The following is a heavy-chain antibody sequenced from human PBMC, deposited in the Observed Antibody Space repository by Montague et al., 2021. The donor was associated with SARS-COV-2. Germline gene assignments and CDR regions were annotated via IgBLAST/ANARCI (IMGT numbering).Heavy chain of an antibody. V-gene: IGHV4-59*01. Sequence: SETLSLTCTVSGGSISTSFWGWVRQPPGKGLEWIAFISFTGGTNYNPSLKSRVVVSIDTSKRQVSLKVNSVTAADSAVYYCARESRLQYLEWSGSRYDYYGMDVWGQGTTVTVSS. J-gene: IGHJ6*02. CDR3: ARESRLQYLEWSGSRYDYYGMDV. CDR2: ISFTGGT. D-gene: IGHD3-3*01. CDR1: GGSISTSF.